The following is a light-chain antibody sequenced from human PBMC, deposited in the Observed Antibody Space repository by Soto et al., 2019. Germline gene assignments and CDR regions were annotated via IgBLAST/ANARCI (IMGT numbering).Light chain of an antibody. J-gene: IGLJ1*01. V-gene: IGLV2-18*02. CDR3: SSYTSTNTDV. Sequence: QSALTQPPSVSGSPGQSVTISCTGTSSVVGSYNRVSWYQQPPGTAPKLMIYEVSNRPSGVPDRFSGSKSGNTASLTISGLQAEDEADYYGSSYTSTNTDVFGTGTKVTVL. CDR1: SSVVGSYNR. CDR2: EVS.